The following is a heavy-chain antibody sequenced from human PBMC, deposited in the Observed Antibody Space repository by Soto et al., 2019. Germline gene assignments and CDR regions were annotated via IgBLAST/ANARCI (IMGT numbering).Heavy chain of an antibody. J-gene: IGHJ4*02. CDR2: ISYDGSNK. V-gene: IGHV3-30-3*01. CDR1: GFTFSSYA. Sequence: GGSLRLSCAASGFTFSSYAMHWVRQAPGKGLEWVAVISYDGSNKYYADSVKGRFTISRDNSKNTLYLQMNSLRAEDTAVYYCAREQGYGSGSYYSVPVAPVDYWGQGTLVTVSS. D-gene: IGHD3-10*01. CDR3: AREQGYGSGSYYSVPVAPVDY.